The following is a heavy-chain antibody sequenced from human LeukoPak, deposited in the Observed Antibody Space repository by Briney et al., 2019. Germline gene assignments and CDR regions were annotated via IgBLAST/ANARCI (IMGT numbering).Heavy chain of an antibody. CDR3: ARAIGGYSYGKVNY. J-gene: IGHJ4*02. CDR2: ISSSSSYI. V-gene: IGHV3-21*01. CDR1: GFTFSSYS. Sequence: GGSLRLSCAASGFTFSSYSMKWVRQAPGKGLEWVSSISSSSSYIYYADSVKGRFTISRDNAKNSLYLQMNSLRAEDTAVYYCARAIGGYSYGKVNYWGQGTLVTVSS. D-gene: IGHD5-18*01.